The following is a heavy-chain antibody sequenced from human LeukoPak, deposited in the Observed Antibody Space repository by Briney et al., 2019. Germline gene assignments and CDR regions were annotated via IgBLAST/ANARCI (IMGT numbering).Heavy chain of an antibody. CDR1: GFTFSGYC. CDR2: INSDGSST. Sequence: QPGGSLRLSCAASGFTFSGYCMHWVRQAPRMGLVWVSRINSDGSSTSYADSVKGRFTISRDNAKNTLYLQMTSLRAEDTAVYYCARGPYGGGYYVGDFWGQGSLLTVSS. V-gene: IGHV3-74*01. CDR3: ARGPYGGGYYVGDF. J-gene: IGHJ4*02. D-gene: IGHD1-26*01.